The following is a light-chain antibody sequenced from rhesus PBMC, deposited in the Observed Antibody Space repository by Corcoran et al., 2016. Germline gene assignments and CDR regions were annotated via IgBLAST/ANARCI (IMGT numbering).Light chain of an antibody. V-gene: IGKV1-33*02. CDR3: QQHNSYPYS. CDR2: AAS. J-gene: IGKJ2*01. Sequence: DIQMTQSPSSLSASVGDRVTITCQASQGISSWLAWYPQKPGKAPKHLIYAASSLQSGVPSRFSGSGSGTDFTRTISSLQPEDCATYYCQQHNSYPYSFGQGTKVEIK. CDR1: QGISSW.